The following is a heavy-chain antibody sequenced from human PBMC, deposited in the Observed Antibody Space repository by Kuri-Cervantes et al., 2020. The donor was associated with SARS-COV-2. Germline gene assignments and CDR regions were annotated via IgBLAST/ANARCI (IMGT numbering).Heavy chain of an antibody. J-gene: IGHJ4*02. CDR1: GFTVSSNY. Sequence: GGSLRLSCAASGFTVSSNYMSWVRQAPGKGLEWVSYISSSSSTIYYADSVKGRFTISRDNAKNSLYLQMNSLRAEDTAVYYCASPEVAIRGWGQGTLVTVSS. V-gene: IGHV3-48*01. D-gene: IGHD2-2*02. CDR3: ASPEVAIRG. CDR2: ISSSSSTI.